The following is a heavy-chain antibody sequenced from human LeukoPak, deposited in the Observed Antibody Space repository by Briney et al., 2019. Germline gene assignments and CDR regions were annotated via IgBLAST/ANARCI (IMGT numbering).Heavy chain of an antibody. CDR3: ARATVTRWFDP. D-gene: IGHD4-17*01. Sequence: GRSLRLSCAASGFAFSSFGMHWVRPAPGKGLEWVAVIWYDGTNKYYADSVKGRFTISRDNSKNTLYLQMNSLRAEDTAVYYCARATVTRWFDPWGQGTLVTVSS. J-gene: IGHJ5*02. CDR1: GFAFSSFG. CDR2: IWYDGTNK. V-gene: IGHV3-33*01.